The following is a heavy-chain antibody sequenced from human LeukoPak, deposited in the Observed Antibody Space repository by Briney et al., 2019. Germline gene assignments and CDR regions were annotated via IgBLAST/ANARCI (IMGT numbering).Heavy chain of an antibody. CDR1: GITFSSYG. D-gene: IGHD1-26*01. CDR2: ISSSSRYI. V-gene: IGHV3-21*01. Sequence: GGSLRLSCAASGITFSSYGMSWVRQAPGKGLEWVSSISSSSRYIYYADSVKGRFTISRDNAKNSLYLQMNTLRAEDTAVYYCARPSFVTGSYYPLWGQGTLVAVSS. J-gene: IGHJ4*02. CDR3: ARPSFVTGSYYPL.